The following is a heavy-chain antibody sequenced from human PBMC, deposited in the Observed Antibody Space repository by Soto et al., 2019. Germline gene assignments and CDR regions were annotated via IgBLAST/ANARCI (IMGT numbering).Heavy chain of an antibody. Sequence: XGSLRLSCSASGVTFTRYSMNWVRQAPGKGLEWVSSISSTTNYIYYGDSMKGRFTISRDNAKNSLYLEMNSLRAEDTAVYYCARESEDLTSNFDYWGQGTLVTVSS. CDR1: GVTFTRYS. CDR2: ISSTTNYI. V-gene: IGHV3-21*06. CDR3: ARESEDLTSNFDY. J-gene: IGHJ4*02.